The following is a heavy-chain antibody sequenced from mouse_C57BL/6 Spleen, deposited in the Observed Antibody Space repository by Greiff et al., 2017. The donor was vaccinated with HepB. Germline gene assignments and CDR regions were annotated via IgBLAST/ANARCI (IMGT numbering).Heavy chain of an antibody. CDR1: GFTFSSYA. CDR3: TRAAGRYYFDY. CDR2: ISSGGDYI. V-gene: IGHV5-9-1*02. Sequence: EVQRVESGEGLVKPGGSLKLSCAASGFTFSSYAMSWVRQTPEKRLEWVAYISSGGDYIYYADTVKGRFTISRDNARNTLYLQMSSLKSEDTALYYCTRAAGRYYFDYGGQGTTLTVSS. J-gene: IGHJ2*01. D-gene: IGHD3-1*01.